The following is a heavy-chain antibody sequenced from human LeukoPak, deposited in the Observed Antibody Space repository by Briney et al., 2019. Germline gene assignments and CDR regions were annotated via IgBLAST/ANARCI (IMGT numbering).Heavy chain of an antibody. CDR1: GGSISSYY. D-gene: IGHD2-2*02. CDR3: ARVGEAVPAAIYYYGMDV. Sequence: PSETLSLTCTVSGGSISSYYWSWIRQPPGKGLEWIGYIYYSGSTNYNPSLKSRVTISVDTSKNQFSLKLSSVTAADTAVYYCARVGEAVPAAIYYYGMDVWGQGTTVTVSS. J-gene: IGHJ6*02. V-gene: IGHV4-59*01. CDR2: IYYSGST.